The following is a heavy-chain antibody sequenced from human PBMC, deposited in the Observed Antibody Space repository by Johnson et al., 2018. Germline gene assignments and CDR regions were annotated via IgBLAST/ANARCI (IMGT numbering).Heavy chain of an antibody. J-gene: IGHJ6*03. Sequence: VQLVESGGGVVQPGRSLRLSCAASGFTFSSYGMHWVRQAPGKGPAWVAVISYDGSNKYYADSVKGRFTISRDNSKNTLYLQMNSLRAEDTAGYFCAKNYYYMDVWGKGTTVTVSS. CDR3: AKNYYYMDV. CDR2: ISYDGSNK. CDR1: GFTFSSYG. V-gene: IGHV3-30*18.